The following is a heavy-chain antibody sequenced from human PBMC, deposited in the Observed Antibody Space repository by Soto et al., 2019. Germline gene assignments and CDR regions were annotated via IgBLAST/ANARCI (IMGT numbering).Heavy chain of an antibody. CDR1: GYTFTSYG. J-gene: IGHJ3*02. CDR3: ARVRYYDSSGYYIPDAFDI. Sequence: XSVKVSCKGSGYTFTSYGISWVRQAPGQGLEWMGWISAYNGNTNYAQKLQGRVTMTTDTSTSTAYMELRSLRSDDTAVYYCARVRYYDSSGYYIPDAFDIWGQGTMVTVS. CDR2: ISAYNGNT. V-gene: IGHV1-18*01. D-gene: IGHD3-22*01.